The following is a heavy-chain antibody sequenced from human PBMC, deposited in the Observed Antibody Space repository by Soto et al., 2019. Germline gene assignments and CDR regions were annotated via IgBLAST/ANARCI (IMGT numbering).Heavy chain of an antibody. D-gene: IGHD5-18*01. Sequence: GESRKIACNGSGYNFATYWLARVPQLPGKGPEWMGLIYPGDSDTSYSPSFQGRVTISVDKSISTAYLQCNSLKASDTAVYHCVTHTDSHGLDIQH. V-gene: IGHV5-51*01. J-gene: IGHJ1*01. CDR3: VTHTDSHGLDIQH. CDR1: GYNFATYW. CDR2: IYPGDSDT.